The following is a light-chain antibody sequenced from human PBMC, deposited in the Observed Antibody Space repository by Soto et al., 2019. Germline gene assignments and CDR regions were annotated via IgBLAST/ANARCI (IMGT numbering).Light chain of an antibody. CDR1: QSVSSTY. V-gene: IGKV3-20*01. J-gene: IGKJ2*01. Sequence: EIVLTQSPGTLSLSPGERATLSCRASQSVSSTYLAWYQQNPGQAPRLLIYGASSRATGIPDRFSGSGSGTDFTLTISRLETEDFAVYFCQQYGSSSYTFGRRTKLEIK. CDR2: GAS. CDR3: QQYGSSSYT.